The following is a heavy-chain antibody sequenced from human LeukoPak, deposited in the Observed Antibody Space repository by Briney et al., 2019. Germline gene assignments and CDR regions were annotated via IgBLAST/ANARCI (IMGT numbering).Heavy chain of an antibody. V-gene: IGHV3-21*01. J-gene: IGHJ4*02. CDR3: ARDMVVYGSGSYSYY. CDR1: GFTVSSNY. CDR2: ISSSSSYI. D-gene: IGHD3-10*01. Sequence: GGSLRLSCAASGFTVSSNYMSWVRQAPGKGLEWVSSISSSSSYIYYADSVKGRFTISRDNAKNSLYLQMNSLRAEDTAVYYCARDMVVYGSGSYSYYWGQGTLVTVSS.